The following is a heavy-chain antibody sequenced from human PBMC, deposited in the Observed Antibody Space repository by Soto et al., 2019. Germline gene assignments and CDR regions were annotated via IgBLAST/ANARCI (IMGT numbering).Heavy chain of an antibody. CDR2: ISSTSTTM. CDR3: ARSGYISGYLLLDH. J-gene: IGHJ5*02. Sequence: PGGSLRLSCASSEFTFSIYGMEWVCQAPGKGLEWISYISSTSTTMYYADSVKGRFTISRDNAKNSLYLQMSSLRDEDTAVYYCARSGYISGYLLLDHWGQGTLVTVSS. D-gene: IGHD5-18*01. CDR1: EFTFSIYG. V-gene: IGHV3-48*02.